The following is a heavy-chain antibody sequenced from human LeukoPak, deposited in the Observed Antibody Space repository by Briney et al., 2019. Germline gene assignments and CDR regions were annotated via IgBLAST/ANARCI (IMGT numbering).Heavy chain of an antibody. CDR1: GFTVSSNY. V-gene: IGHV3-53*01. J-gene: IGHJ4*02. CDR3: ATILHSSGWIYFDY. Sequence: GGSLRLSCAASGFTVSSNYMSWVRQAPGKGLEWVSIFYGGGSTYYADSVKGRFTISRDTSKNTLYLQMNSLRAEDTAVYYCATILHSSGWIYFDYRGQGTLVTVSS. CDR2: FYGGGST. D-gene: IGHD6-19*01.